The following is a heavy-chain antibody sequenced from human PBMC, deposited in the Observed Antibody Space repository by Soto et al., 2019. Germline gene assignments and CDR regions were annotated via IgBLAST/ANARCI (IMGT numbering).Heavy chain of an antibody. Sequence: PGVSLSHSCSSSGFTFSSYAMSWVRQAPGKGLEWVSAISGSGGSTYYADSVKGRFTISRDNSKNTLYLQMNSLRAEDTAVYDSAKGRGAYSYGIKYNWFGLCGQGTRVTFSS. D-gene: IGHD5-18*01. CDR2: ISGSGGST. CDR3: AKGRGAYSYGIKYNWFGL. V-gene: IGHV3-23*01. J-gene: IGHJ5*02. CDR1: GFTFSSYA.